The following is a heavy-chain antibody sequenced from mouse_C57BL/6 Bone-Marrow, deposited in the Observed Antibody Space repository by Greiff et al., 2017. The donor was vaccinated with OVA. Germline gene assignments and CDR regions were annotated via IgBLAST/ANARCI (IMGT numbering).Heavy chain of an antibody. CDR1: GYTFTDYE. D-gene: IGHD1-1*01. CDR3: TRGSSPYYAMDY. V-gene: IGHV1-15*01. Sequence: SGAELVRPGASVTLSCKASGYTFTDYEMHWVKQTPVHGLEWIGAIDPETGGTAYNQKFKGKAILTADKSSSTAYMELRSLTSEDSAVYYCTRGSSPYYAMDYWGQGTSVTVSS. CDR2: IDPETGGT. J-gene: IGHJ4*01.